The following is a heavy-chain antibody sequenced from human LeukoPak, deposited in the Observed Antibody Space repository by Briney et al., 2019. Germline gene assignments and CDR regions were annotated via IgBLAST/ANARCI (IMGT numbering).Heavy chain of an antibody. V-gene: IGHV5-51*01. CDR2: IYPGDSDT. D-gene: IGHD6-19*01. Sequence: GESLKISCKGSGYNFITYWIGWVRQMPGKGLEWMGIIYPGDSDTRYSPPFQGQVTISADRSISTAYLQWSSLKASDTAMYYCARLVAVAGYFDYWGQGTLVTVSS. J-gene: IGHJ4*02. CDR3: ARLVAVAGYFDY. CDR1: GYNFITYW.